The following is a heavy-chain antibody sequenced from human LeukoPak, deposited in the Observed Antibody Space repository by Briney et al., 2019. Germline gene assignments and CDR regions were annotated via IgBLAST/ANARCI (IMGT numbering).Heavy chain of an antibody. CDR3: ARVHVYSIASYGMDV. Sequence: SETLSLTCTVSGGSISSYYWSWIRQPAGKGLEWIGRIYTSGSTNYNPSLKSRVTMSVDTSKNQFSLKLSSVTAADTAVYYCARVHVYSIASYGMDVWAKGPRSPSP. CDR2: IYTSGST. V-gene: IGHV4-4*07. J-gene: IGHJ6*02. D-gene: IGHD3-16*01. CDR1: GGSISSYY.